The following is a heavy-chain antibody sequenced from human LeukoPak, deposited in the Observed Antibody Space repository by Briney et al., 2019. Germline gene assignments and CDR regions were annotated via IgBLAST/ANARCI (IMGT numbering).Heavy chain of an antibody. D-gene: IGHD3-22*01. CDR3: AKDRYYYDSSGYYSLEDY. Sequence: GGSLRLSCAASGFTFSSYWMHWVRQAPGKGLEWVSAISGSGGSTYYADSVKGRFTISRDNSKNTLYLQMNSLRAEDTAVYYCAKDRYYYDSSGYYSLEDYWGQGTLVTVSS. J-gene: IGHJ4*02. CDR1: GFTFSSYW. CDR2: ISGSGGST. V-gene: IGHV3-23*01.